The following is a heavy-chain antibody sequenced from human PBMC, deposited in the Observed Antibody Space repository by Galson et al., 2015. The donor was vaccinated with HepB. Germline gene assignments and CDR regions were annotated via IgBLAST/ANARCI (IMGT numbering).Heavy chain of an antibody. V-gene: IGHV1-2*02. CDR3: AKDRNYDFWRGSRTRDDTPSDY. D-gene: IGHD3-3*01. Sequence: SVKVSCKASGYTFTGYYIHWVRQVPGQGLEWMGWINPHSGGTNYAQKFQGRVTVTRDTSISTAYMALSSLRTEDTALYYCAKDRNYDFWRGSRTRDDTPSDYWGQGTLVTVSS. CDR1: GYTFTGYY. CDR2: INPHSGGT. J-gene: IGHJ4*02.